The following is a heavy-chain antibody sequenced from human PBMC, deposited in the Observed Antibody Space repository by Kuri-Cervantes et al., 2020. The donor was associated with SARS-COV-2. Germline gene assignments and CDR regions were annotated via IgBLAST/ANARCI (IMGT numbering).Heavy chain of an antibody. Sequence: SETLSLTCAISGDSVSSNSAAWNWIRQSPSRGLEWLGRVFYRSQWYTDYAVSVRGRITISADASKNQFSLHLNSVTPEDTAVYYSARDVTEIGFLSYHYGTDVWGQGTTVTVSS. V-gene: IGHV6-1*01. CDR3: ARDVTEIGFLSYHYGTDV. CDR1: GDSVSSNSAA. D-gene: IGHD2-2*03. J-gene: IGHJ6*02. CDR2: VFYRSQWYT.